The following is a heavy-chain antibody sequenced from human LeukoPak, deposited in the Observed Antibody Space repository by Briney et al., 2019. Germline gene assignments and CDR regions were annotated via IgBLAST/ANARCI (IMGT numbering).Heavy chain of an antibody. CDR3: AKGGHSSGWYYFEY. V-gene: IGHV3-23*01. CDR1: GFTFSSYA. CDR2: VSGSGSST. Sequence: GGSLRLSCAASGFTFSSYAMSWVRQAPGKGLEWVSGVSGSGSSTYYADSVKGRFTISRDNSKNTLYLQMSSLRAEDTAVYFCAKGGHSSGWYYFEYWGQGTLVTVSS. D-gene: IGHD6-19*01. J-gene: IGHJ4*02.